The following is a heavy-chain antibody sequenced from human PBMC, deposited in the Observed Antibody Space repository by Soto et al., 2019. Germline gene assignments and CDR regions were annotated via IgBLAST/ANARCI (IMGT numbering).Heavy chain of an antibody. CDR1: SGSITEYS. J-gene: IGHJ5*01. CDR3: ARVFYNDSGGYPRPIVDS. V-gene: IGHV4-4*07. D-gene: IGHD2-15*01. Sequence: QLQLQESGPGLVKPSETLSLTCVVSSGSITEYSWTWIRRPAGKGLGWIGIMYRGGTTSYNPSLESRLTMCLDTSNNHFSLELTSVHAADTALYYCARVFYNDSGGYPRPIVDSWVPGTLLTVSS. CDR2: MYRGGTT.